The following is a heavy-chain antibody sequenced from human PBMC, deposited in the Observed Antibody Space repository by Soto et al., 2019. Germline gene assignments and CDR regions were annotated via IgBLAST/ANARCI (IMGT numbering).Heavy chain of an antibody. CDR3: AREGYCSGGSCYPDY. J-gene: IGHJ4*02. CDR1: GGSISSYY. Sequence: SETLSLTCTVSGGSISSYYWSWIRQPPGKGLEWIGYIYYSGSTNYNPSLKSRFTISVDTSKNQFSLKLSSVTAADTAVYYCAREGYCSGGSCYPDYWGQGPLVTFSS. D-gene: IGHD2-15*01. V-gene: IGHV4-59*01. CDR2: IYYSGST.